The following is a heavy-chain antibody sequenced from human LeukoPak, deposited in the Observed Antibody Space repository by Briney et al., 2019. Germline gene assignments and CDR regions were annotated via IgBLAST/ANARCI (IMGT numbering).Heavy chain of an antibody. CDR2: IKREGSEK. CDR3: ARLPADDSVFGH. J-gene: IGHJ4*02. CDR1: GVMFSNYW. V-gene: IGHV3-7*01. D-gene: IGHD2-15*01. Sequence: GGSLRLSCAASGVMFSNYWMTWVRQAPGKGLEWVANIKREGSEKHYVESVKGRLTISRDNAKNLLYLQMNSLRAEDTAVYYCARLPADDSVFGHWGQGTLVTVSS.